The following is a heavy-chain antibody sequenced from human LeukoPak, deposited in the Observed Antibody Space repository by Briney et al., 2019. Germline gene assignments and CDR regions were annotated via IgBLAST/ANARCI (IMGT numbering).Heavy chain of an antibody. CDR2: MNPNSGNT. Sequence: ASVKVSCKASGYTFTSYDINWVRQATGQGLEWMGWMNPNSGNTGSAQKFQGRVTMTRNTSISTAYMELSSLRSEDTAVYYCARGAGGNPGFDYWGQGTLVTVSS. D-gene: IGHD4-23*01. CDR1: GYTFTSYD. J-gene: IGHJ4*02. CDR3: ARGAGGNPGFDY. V-gene: IGHV1-8*01.